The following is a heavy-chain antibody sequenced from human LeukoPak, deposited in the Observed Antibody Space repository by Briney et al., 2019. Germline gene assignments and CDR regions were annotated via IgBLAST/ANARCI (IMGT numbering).Heavy chain of an antibody. CDR1: GFTFNNSG. V-gene: IGHV3-23*01. D-gene: IGHD2-15*01. CDR3: AKVLSWDIVFPPGDV. J-gene: IGHJ6*04. CDR2: MSGGGSSS. Sequence: GGSLRLSCPACGFTFNNSGMSWVRQAPQKGLDGVSAMSGGGSSSYYADSVKGRFTISRHNSSNTMYVQVSDLTAEDTAVYNFAKVLSWDIVFPPGDVWGEGATVTVSS.